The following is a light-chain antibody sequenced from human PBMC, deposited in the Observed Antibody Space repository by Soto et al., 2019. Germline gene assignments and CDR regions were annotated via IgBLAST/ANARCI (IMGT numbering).Light chain of an antibody. CDR1: QSVSRSN. CDR3: QQYGTSEII. V-gene: IGKV3-20*01. Sequence: EIVLTQSPDTLSLSPGERATVSCRASQSVSRSNLAWYQHKPGQAPRLLIYGTSNRATGIPDRFTGSGSGTDLTLTISRLEPEDFAVFFCQQYGTSEIIFGQGTRLEIK. CDR2: GTS. J-gene: IGKJ5*01.